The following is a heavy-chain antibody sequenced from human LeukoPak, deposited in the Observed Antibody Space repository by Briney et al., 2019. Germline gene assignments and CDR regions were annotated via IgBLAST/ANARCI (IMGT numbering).Heavy chain of an antibody. CDR1: GFTVSSND. CDR2: ISSSGSTI. J-gene: IGHJ3*02. V-gene: IGHV3-11*04. CDR3: ARDHTAMASSDAFDI. D-gene: IGHD5-18*01. Sequence: GGSLRLSCAASGFTVSSNDMSWVRQAPGKGLEWVSYISSSGSTIYYADSVKGRFTISRDNAKNSLYLQMNSLRAEDTAVYYCARDHTAMASSDAFDIWGQGTMVTVSS.